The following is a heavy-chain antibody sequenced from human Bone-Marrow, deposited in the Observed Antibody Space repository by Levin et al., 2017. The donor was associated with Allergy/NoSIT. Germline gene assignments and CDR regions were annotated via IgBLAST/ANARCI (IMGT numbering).Heavy chain of an antibody. CDR1: GGSFRGYY. CDR3: ARVVREDSSSWRKGHGFDP. V-gene: IGHV4-34*01. D-gene: IGHD6-13*01. CDR2: INHSGST. Sequence: SQTLSLPCAVYGGSFRGYYWSWIRQPPGKGLEWIGEINHSGSTNYNPSLKSRVTISVDTSKNQFSLKLSSVTAADTAVYYCARVVREDSSSWRKGHGFDPWGQGTLVTVSS. J-gene: IGHJ5*02.